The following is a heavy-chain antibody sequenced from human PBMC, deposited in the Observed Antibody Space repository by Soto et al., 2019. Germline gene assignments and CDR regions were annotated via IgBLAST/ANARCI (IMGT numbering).Heavy chain of an antibody. D-gene: IGHD6-25*01. Sequence: TGGSLRLSCAASGFTFSSYSMNWVRQAPGKGLEWVSSISSSSSYIYYADSVKGRFTISRDNAKNSLYLQMNSLRAEDTAVYYCARDRSGDFDYWGQGTLVTVSS. J-gene: IGHJ4*02. CDR1: GFTFSSYS. V-gene: IGHV3-21*01. CDR2: ISSSSSYI. CDR3: ARDRSGDFDY.